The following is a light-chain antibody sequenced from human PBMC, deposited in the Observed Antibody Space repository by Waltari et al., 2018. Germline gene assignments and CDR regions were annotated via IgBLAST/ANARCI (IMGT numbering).Light chain of an antibody. CDR2: SHN. CDR3: AAWDDSLNGPV. CDR1: SSNIGTHT. Sequence: QSVLSHPPSASGTPGQRVTISCSGSSSNIGTHTVNWYQQLPGTAPKLLIYSHNQRPSGVPDRFSGSKSGTSASLAISGLQSEDEADYYCAAWDDSLNGPVFGGGTKLTVL. V-gene: IGLV1-44*01. J-gene: IGLJ3*02.